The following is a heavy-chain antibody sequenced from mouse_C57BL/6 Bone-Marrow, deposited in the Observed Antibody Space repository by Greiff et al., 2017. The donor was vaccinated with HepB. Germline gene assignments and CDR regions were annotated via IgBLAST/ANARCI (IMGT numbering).Heavy chain of an antibody. J-gene: IGHJ3*01. CDR1: GFTFSSYT. CDR3: ARGSTMVTGEIY. CDR2: ISGGGGNT. Sequence: EVQVVESGGGLVKPGGSLKLSCAASGFTFSSYTMSWVRQTPEKRLEWVATISGGGGNTYYPDSVKGRFTISRDNAKNTLYLQMSSLRSEDTALYYCARGSTMVTGEIYWGQGTLVTVSA. D-gene: IGHD2-2*01. V-gene: IGHV5-9*01.